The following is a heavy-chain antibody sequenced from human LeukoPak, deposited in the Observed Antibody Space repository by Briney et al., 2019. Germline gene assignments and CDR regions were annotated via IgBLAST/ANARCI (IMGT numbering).Heavy chain of an antibody. CDR3: ASDLNYYDSSGYYYFDY. CDR2: INWNGGST. Sequence: GGSLRLSCAASGFTFDDYGMSWVRQAPGKGLEWVSGINWNGGSTGYADSVKGRFTISRDNAKNSLYLQMNSLRAEDTAVYYCASDLNYYDSSGYYYFDYWGQGTLVTVSS. J-gene: IGHJ4*02. V-gene: IGHV3-20*04. D-gene: IGHD3-22*01. CDR1: GFTFDDYG.